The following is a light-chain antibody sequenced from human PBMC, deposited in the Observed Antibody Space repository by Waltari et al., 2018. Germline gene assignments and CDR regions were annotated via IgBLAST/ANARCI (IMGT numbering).Light chain of an antibody. CDR3: QQYLSFSRT. CDR2: LAS. CDR1: QNILTY. Sequence: DIQMTQSPSTLSASVGDRITIPCRASQNILTYLAWYQQKPGKAPKLLISLASTLESGVPSRFSGGGSGAEFSLTISSLQPDDFATYYCQQYLSFSRTFGQGTKVEIK. V-gene: IGKV1-5*03. J-gene: IGKJ1*01.